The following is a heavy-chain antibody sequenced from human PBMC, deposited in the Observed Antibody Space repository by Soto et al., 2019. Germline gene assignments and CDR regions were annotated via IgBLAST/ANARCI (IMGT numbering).Heavy chain of an antibody. CDR3: ARGSTVVTTKTQFDY. J-gene: IGHJ4*02. CDR1: GYTFTSYA. V-gene: IGHV1-3*01. Sequence: ASVKVSCKASGYTFTSYAMHWVRQAPGQRLEWMGWINAGNGNTKYSQKFQGRVTITRDTPASTAYMELSSLRSEETAVYYCARGSTVVTTKTQFDYWGQGTLVTVSS. D-gene: IGHD2-15*01. CDR2: INAGNGNT.